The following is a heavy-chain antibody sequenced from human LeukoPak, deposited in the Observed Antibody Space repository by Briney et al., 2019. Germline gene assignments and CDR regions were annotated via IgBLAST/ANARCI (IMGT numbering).Heavy chain of an antibody. J-gene: IGHJ4*02. CDR2: ISYDGSNK. CDR1: GFTFSSYG. V-gene: IGHV3-30*18. CDR3: AKDGDYYDSSGYYYPSGIVSYYFDY. D-gene: IGHD3-22*01. Sequence: GGSLRLSCAASGFTFSSYGMHWVRQAPGKGPEWVAVISYDGSNKYYADSVKGRFTISRDNSKNTLYLQMNSLRAEDTAVYYCAKDGDYYDSSGYYYPSGIVSYYFDYWGQGTLVTVSS.